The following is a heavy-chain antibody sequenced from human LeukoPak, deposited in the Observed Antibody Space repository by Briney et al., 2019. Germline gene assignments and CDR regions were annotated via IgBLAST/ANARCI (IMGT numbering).Heavy chain of an antibody. V-gene: IGHV3-30*18. CDR1: GFIFSNYG. CDR3: AKDQPYFDY. Sequence: GMSVRLSCAASGFIFSNYGMHWVRQAPGKGLEWVAVMSYDGSSKYYADSVKGRFTISRDNSKNTLYLQMNSLRSEDTAVYYCAKDQPYFDYWGQGTLVTVSS. CDR2: MSYDGSSK. J-gene: IGHJ4*02.